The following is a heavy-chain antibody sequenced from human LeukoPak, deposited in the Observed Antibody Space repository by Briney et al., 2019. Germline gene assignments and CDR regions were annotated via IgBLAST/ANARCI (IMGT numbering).Heavy chain of an antibody. Sequence: SETLSLTCTVSGGSISSYYWSWVRQPPGKGLEWIGYIYYSGSTNYNPSLKSRVTISVDTSKNQFSLKLGSVTAADTAVYYCARVMGTAMVSSGYYFDYWGQGTLVTVSS. CDR3: ARVMGTAMVSSGYYFDY. CDR2: IYYSGST. J-gene: IGHJ4*02. V-gene: IGHV4-59*01. CDR1: GGSISSYY. D-gene: IGHD5-18*01.